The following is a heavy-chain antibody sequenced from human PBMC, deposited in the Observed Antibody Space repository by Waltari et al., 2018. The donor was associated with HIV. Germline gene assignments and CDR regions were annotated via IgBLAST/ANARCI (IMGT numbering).Heavy chain of an antibody. J-gene: IGHJ6*02. CDR1: GGSISRRNYY. V-gene: IGHV4-39*01. CDR3: TSGGVGSTEDFYYGMDV. D-gene: IGHD3-16*01. Sequence: QLHLQQSGPGLVNPSETLSLSCTVSGGSISRRNYYWGWIRQPPGMGLEWIGGIYYSGSTYYNPALKSRVTVSVDTSRNQFSLKLYSVTAADTAVYYCTSGGVGSTEDFYYGMDVWGQGTTVTVSS. CDR2: IYYSGST.